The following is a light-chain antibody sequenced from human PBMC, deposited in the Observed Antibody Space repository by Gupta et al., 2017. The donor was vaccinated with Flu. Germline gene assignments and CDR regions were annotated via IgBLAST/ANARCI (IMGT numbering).Light chain of an antibody. Sequence: DIQMTQSPSSVSASVGDSVTITCRASPLLGKWLAWYQQRPGKAPRLLIYATSTLQTGVKSRFSDSGDGTDFTLTIISRQPEDFAPYFCQQAHSVHPKITFGRGTTVDIK. V-gene: IGKV1-12*01. CDR3: QQAHSVHPKIT. J-gene: IGKJ4*01. CDR1: PLLGKW. CDR2: ATS.